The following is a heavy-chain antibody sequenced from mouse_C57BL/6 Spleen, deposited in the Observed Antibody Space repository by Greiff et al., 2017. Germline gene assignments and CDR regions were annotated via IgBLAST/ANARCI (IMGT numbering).Heavy chain of an antibody. J-gene: IGHJ2*01. D-gene: IGHD2-4*01. CDR3: ARGGYDYDDY. CDR2: IDPSDSYT. CDR1: GYTFTSYW. Sequence: QVQLQQPGAELVMPGASVKLSCKASGYTFTSYWLHWVKQRPGQGLEWIGEIDPSDSYTNYNQKFKGKSTLTVDKSSSTAYMQLSSLTSEDSAVYYCARGGYDYDDYWGKGTTLTVSS. V-gene: IGHV1-69*01.